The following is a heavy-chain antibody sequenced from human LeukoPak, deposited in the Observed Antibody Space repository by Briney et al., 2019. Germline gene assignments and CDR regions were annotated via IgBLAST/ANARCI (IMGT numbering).Heavy chain of an antibody. CDR3: ARVRVVLGSRGGAWFDP. CDR1: GGSFSGYY. V-gene: IGHV4-34*01. CDR2: INHSGST. J-gene: IGHJ5*02. Sequence: PSETLSLTCAVYGGSFSGYYWSWIRQPPGKGLEWIGEINHSGSTNYNPSLKSRVTISVDTSKNQFSLKLSSVTAADTAVYYCARVRVVLGSRGGAWFDPWGQGTLVTVSS. D-gene: IGHD1-26*01.